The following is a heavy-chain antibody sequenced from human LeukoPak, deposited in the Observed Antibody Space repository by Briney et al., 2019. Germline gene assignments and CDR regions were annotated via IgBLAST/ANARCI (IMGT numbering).Heavy chain of an antibody. J-gene: IGHJ5*02. V-gene: IGHV1-2*02. D-gene: IGHD5-12*01. CDR1: GYTFTGYY. Sequence: ASVKVSCKASGYTFTGYYMHWVRQAPGRGLEWMGWINSTNGIAVYGQAFQGRVTMTRDTSISTVYMELTNLRSDDTGVYYCAKEGYSNGPDPWGPGSLVTVSS. CDR2: INSTNGIA. CDR3: AKEGYSNGPDP.